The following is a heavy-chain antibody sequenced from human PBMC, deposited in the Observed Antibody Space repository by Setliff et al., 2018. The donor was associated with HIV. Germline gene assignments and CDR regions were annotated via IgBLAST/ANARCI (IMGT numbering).Heavy chain of an antibody. CDR1: DGSVRSSSYY. J-gene: IGHJ4*02. CDR2: IYYSGSA. D-gene: IGHD3-10*01. CDR3: ARHRVITGSFDY. Sequence: TLSLTCTVSDGSVRSSSYYWGWIRQPPGRGLEWIGSIYYSGSAYYNPSLKSRVTISVDTSKNQFSLKLNSVTAADTAVFYCARHRVITGSFDYWGQGTLVTVSS. V-gene: IGHV4-39*01.